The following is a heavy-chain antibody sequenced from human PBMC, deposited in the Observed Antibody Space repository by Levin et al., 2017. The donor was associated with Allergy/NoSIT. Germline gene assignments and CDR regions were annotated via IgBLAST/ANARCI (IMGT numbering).Heavy chain of an antibody. CDR3: ARSGAGNNAFDI. CDR1: GFTFSSYD. V-gene: IGHV3-13*01. J-gene: IGHJ3*02. CDR2: IGTAGDT. Sequence: SCAASGFTFSSYDMHWVRQATGKGLEWVSAIGTAGDTYYPGSVKGRFTISRENAKNSLYLQMNSLRAGDTAVYYCARSGAGNNAFDIWGQGTMVTVSS. D-gene: IGHD3-10*01.